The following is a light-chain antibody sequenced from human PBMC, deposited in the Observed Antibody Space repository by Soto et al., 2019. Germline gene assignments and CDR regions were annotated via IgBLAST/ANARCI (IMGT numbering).Light chain of an antibody. Sequence: DIHITLSPASLAASVGDRVTITCRASQGIRNDLGWYQQKPGKTPKRLIYSASSLQSGVPSRFSGSGSGTEFTLTISSLQPEDFTTYFCLQHNSYPWTFGQGTKVDIK. CDR2: SAS. V-gene: IGKV1-17*01. CDR1: QGIRND. CDR3: LQHNSYPWT. J-gene: IGKJ1*01.